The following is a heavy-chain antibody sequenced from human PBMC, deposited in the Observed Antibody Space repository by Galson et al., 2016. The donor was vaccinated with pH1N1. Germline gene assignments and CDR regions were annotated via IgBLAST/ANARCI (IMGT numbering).Heavy chain of an antibody. CDR2: VNPGNGDT. CDR3: AKDRGGAVDCDN. D-gene: IGHD3-16*01. CDR1: GYIFISYV. Sequence: SVKVSCKASGYIFISYVIHWVRQAPGQRLEWMGFVNPGNGDTKYSQKFQDRVTITTDTSASTASMEFASLTSEDTAVYYCAKDRGGAVDCDNWGQGTLVTGSS. J-gene: IGHJ4*02. V-gene: IGHV1-3*01.